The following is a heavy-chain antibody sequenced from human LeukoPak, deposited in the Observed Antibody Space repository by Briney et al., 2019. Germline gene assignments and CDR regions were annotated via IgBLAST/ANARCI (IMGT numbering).Heavy chain of an antibody. CDR2: MSGSGGST. D-gene: IGHD3-3*01. CDR1: GFTFSSYA. V-gene: IGHV3-23*01. J-gene: IGHJ4*02. Sequence: PGGSLRLSCAASGFTFSSYAMSWVRQAPGKGLEWVSSMSGSGGSTYYADSVKGRFTISRDNSKNTLYLQMNSLRAEDTAVYYCAKDSFITIFGVGSDYWGQGTLVTVSS. CDR3: AKDSFITIFGVGSDY.